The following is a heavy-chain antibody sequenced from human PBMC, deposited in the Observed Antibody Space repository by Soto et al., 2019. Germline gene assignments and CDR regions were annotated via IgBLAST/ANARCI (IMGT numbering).Heavy chain of an antibody. Sequence: PGESLKISCKGSGGRFTSYWISWVRQMPGKGLEWMGRIDRSDSYTNYSPSFQGHVTISADKSISTAYLQWSSLKASDTAMYYCARRRVAASNTSMDVWGQGTTVTVSS. D-gene: IGHD6-13*01. CDR1: GGRFTSYW. CDR2: IDRSDSYT. V-gene: IGHV5-10-1*01. J-gene: IGHJ6*02. CDR3: ARRRVAASNTSMDV.